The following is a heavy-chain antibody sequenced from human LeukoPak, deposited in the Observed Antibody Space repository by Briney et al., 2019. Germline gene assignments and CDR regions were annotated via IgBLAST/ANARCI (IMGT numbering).Heavy chain of an antibody. CDR2: IYYSGST. CDR1: GGSISSYY. J-gene: IGHJ6*03. Sequence: SETLSLTCTVSGGSISSYYWSWIRQPPGKGLEWIGYIYYSGSTNYNPSFKSRVTISVDTSKNQFSLKLSSVTAADTAVYYCARAVPYYYYMDVWGKGTTVTVSS. CDR3: ARAVPYYYYMDV. V-gene: IGHV4-59*01.